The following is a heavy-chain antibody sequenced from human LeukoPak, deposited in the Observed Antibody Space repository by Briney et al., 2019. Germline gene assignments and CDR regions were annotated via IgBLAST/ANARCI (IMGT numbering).Heavy chain of an antibody. Sequence: PSETLSLTCIVSGGSISINYWSWIRQPPGKGLEWIGYISYSGSTNYNPSLQSRVTISINTSKNQFSLNLSSVTAADTAVYFCARVEVLGRRLGFGPWGQGTLVTVSS. CDR2: ISYSGST. CDR3: ARVEVLGRRLGFGP. CDR1: GGSISINY. V-gene: IGHV4-59*01. D-gene: IGHD3-9*01. J-gene: IGHJ5*02.